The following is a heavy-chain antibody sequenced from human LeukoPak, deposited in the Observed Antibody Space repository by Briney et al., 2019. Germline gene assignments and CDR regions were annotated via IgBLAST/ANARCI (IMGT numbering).Heavy chain of an antibody. V-gene: IGHV4-31*03. CDR3: ARVDTALSRGWFAP. J-gene: IGHJ5*02. D-gene: IGHD5-18*01. CDR2: IYYSGST. Sequence: SETLSLTCTVSGGSISSGGYYWSWIRQHPGKGLEWIGYIYYSGSTYYNPSLKSRVTISVDTSKNKFSLKLSSVTAADTAVYYCARVDTALSRGWFAPWGQGKLVTVSS. CDR1: GGSISSGGYY.